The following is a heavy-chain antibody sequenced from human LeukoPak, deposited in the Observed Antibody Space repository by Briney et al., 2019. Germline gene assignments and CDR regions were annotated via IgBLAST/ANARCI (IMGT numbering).Heavy chain of an antibody. Sequence: GGSLRLSCAASKFSFSSYWMHWVRQAPGKGLVWVSRINSDGSRTNYADSVKGRFTISRDNSKNTLYLQMNSLRAEDTAVYYCARTPPMTTVTPFDYWGQGTLVTVSS. CDR1: KFSFSSYW. CDR3: ARTPPMTTVTPFDY. D-gene: IGHD4-17*01. J-gene: IGHJ4*02. CDR2: INSDGSRT. V-gene: IGHV3-74*01.